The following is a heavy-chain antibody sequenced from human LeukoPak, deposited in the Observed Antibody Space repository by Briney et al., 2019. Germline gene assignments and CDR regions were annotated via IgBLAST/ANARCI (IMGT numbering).Heavy chain of an antibody. D-gene: IGHD1-26*01. CDR2: ISYDGSTK. J-gene: IGHJ4*02. CDR1: GFTFSSYS. CDR3: ARNSGSYRIDY. V-gene: IGHV3-30-3*01. Sequence: GRSLRLSCAASGFTFSSYSMHWVRQAPGKGLEWVAFISYDGSTKYYADSVKGRFTISRDNSKNTLYLQMNSLRAEDTAVYYCARNSGSYRIDYWGQGTLVTVSS.